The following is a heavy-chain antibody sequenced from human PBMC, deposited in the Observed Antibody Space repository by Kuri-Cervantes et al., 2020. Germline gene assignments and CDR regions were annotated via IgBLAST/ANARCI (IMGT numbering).Heavy chain of an antibody. J-gene: IGHJ4*02. CDR1: GYSISSDYY. V-gene: IGHV4-38-2*02. Sequence: GSLRLSCTVSGYSISSDYYWGWIRQPPGKGLEWIGNFYHSGSTYYNPSLKSRVTISVDTSKNQFSLKLSSVTAADTAVYYCARGLTYYDILTGYSPRYFDYWGQGTLVTVSS. D-gene: IGHD3-9*01. CDR2: FYHSGST. CDR3: ARGLTYYDILTGYSPRYFDY.